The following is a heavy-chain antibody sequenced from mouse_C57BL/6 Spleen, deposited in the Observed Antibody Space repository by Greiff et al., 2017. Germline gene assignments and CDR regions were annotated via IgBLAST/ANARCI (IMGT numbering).Heavy chain of an antibody. CDR2: ISYDGSN. J-gene: IGHJ2*01. CDR1: GYSITSGYY. Sequence: EVKLMESGPGLVKPSQSLSLTCSVTGYSITSGYYWNWIRQFPGNKLEWMGYISYDGSNNYNPSLKNRISITRDTSKNQFFLKLNSVTTEDTATYYCARDDGYPFFDYWGQGTTLTVSS. V-gene: IGHV3-6*01. D-gene: IGHD2-3*01. CDR3: ARDDGYPFFDY.